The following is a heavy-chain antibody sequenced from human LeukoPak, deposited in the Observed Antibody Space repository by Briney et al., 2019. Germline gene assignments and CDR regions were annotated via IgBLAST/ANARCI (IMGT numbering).Heavy chain of an antibody. D-gene: IGHD3-9*01. J-gene: IGHJ5*02. CDR1: GGTFSSYA. V-gene: IGHV1-69*05. Sequence: SVKVSCKASGGTFSSYAISWVRQAPGQGLEWMGGIIPIFGTANYAQKFQGRVTITTDESTSTAYRELSSLRSEDTAVYYCARDPVLRYFDWLPGWFDPWGQGTLVTVSS. CDR2: IIPIFGTA. CDR3: ARDPVLRYFDWLPGWFDP.